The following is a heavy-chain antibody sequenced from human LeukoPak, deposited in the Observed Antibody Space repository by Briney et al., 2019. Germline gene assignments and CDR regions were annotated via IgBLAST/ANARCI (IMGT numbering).Heavy chain of an antibody. CDR1: GFTFSSYS. D-gene: IGHD3-16*02. J-gene: IGHJ4*02. CDR3: ARAPVSASFSDY. Sequence: PGGSLRLSCAASGFTFSSYSMNWVRQAPGKGLEWASSISSSSSYIYYADSVKGRFTISRDNAKNSLYLQMNSLRAEDTAVYYCARAPVSASFSDYWGQGTLVTVSS. V-gene: IGHV3-21*04. CDR2: ISSSSSYI.